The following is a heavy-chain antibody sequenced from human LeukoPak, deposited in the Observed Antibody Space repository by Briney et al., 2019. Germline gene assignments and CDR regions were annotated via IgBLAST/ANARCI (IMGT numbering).Heavy chain of an antibody. Sequence: SGPTLVKPTQTLTLTCTFSGFSLNTHAVVVGWVRKPPGQALEWLTFIYGDDDKRYSPSLESRLTITKDTSKNQVVLTMTDMDYVDTATYYCVHRTSVTSVDHWGQGTLVTVSS. CDR2: IYGDDDK. J-gene: IGHJ4*02. CDR3: VHRTSVTSVDH. V-gene: IGHV2-5*02. D-gene: IGHD4-17*01. CDR1: GFSLNTHAVV.